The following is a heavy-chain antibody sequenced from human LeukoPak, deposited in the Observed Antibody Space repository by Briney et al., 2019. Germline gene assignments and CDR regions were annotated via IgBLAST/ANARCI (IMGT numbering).Heavy chain of an antibody. CDR1: GFTFSSYG. D-gene: IGHD4-17*01. Sequence: HPGRFLRLSCAASGFTFSSYGMHWVRQAPGKGLEWVAVISYDGSNKYYADSVKGRFTISRDNSKNTLYLQMNSLRAEDTAVYYCAKDQTVTTKYYYYGMDVWGQGTTVTVSS. V-gene: IGHV3-30*18. CDR3: AKDQTVTTKYYYYGMDV. J-gene: IGHJ6*02. CDR2: ISYDGSNK.